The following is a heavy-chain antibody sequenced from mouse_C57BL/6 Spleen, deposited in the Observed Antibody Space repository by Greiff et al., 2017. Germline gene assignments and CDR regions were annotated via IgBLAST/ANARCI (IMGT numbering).Heavy chain of an antibody. CDR2: ISDGGSYT. Sequence: DVKLVESGGGLVKPGGSLKLSCAASGFTFSSYAMSWVRQTPEKRLEWVATISDGGSYTYYPDNVKGRFTISRDNAKNNLYLQMSHLKSEDTAMYYCARDRGLRLFDYWGQGTTLTVSS. J-gene: IGHJ2*01. CDR1: GFTFSSYA. CDR3: ARDRGLRLFDY. V-gene: IGHV5-4*01. D-gene: IGHD1-2*01.